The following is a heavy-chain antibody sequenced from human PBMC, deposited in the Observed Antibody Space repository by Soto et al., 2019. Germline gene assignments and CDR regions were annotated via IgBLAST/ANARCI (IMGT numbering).Heavy chain of an antibody. V-gene: IGHV1-46*01. CDR1: GYTFTNFA. J-gene: IGHJ6*03. CDR3: ARVLPGYYMDV. Sequence: ASVKVSCKASGYTFTNFAMHWVRQAPGQRLEWMGIINPSNGSTRYAQKFQGRVTMTRDTSTSTVYMELSSLRSEDTAVYYCARVLPGYYMDVWGQGTTVTVSS. CDR2: INPSNGST.